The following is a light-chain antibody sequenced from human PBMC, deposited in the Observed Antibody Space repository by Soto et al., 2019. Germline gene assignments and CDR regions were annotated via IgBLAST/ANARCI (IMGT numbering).Light chain of an antibody. J-gene: IGLJ1*01. Sequence: SALPQPPSVSAAPGQKVTISWSGSSSNIGGNSVSWYQQLPGTAPKLLIYDDNKRPSGIPDRFSGSKSGTSATLGITGFQTGDESDYYCGSWDSRLSAYVFATGTKVIV. V-gene: IGLV1-51*01. CDR2: DDN. CDR3: GSWDSRLSAYV. CDR1: SSNIGGNS.